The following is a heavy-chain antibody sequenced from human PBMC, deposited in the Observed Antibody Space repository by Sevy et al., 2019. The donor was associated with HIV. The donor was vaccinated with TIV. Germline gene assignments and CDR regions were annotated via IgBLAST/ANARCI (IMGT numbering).Heavy chain of an antibody. Sequence: GGSLRLSCAASGFTFSNYAMSWVRQAPGKGLEWVSSISRSGGSTYYADSVKGRFTISRDNSKNTLYLQMNSLRAAETDVYYCAKVDVVVPVADYGLDVWGQGTTVTVSS. D-gene: IGHD2-2*01. CDR1: GFTFSNYA. V-gene: IGHV3-23*01. J-gene: IGHJ6*02. CDR2: ISRSGGST. CDR3: AKVDVVVPVADYGLDV.